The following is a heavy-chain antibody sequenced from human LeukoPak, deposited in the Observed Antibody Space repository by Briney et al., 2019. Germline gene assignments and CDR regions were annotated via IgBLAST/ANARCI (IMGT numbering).Heavy chain of an antibody. CDR3: AREGGCSGGSCYSGTSWFDP. V-gene: IGHV3-30*04. D-gene: IGHD2-15*01. CDR1: GFTFSSYA. CDR2: ISYDGSNK. J-gene: IGHJ5*02. Sequence: GGSLRLSCAASGFTFSSYAMHWVRQAPGKGLEWVAVISYDGSNKYYADSVKGRFTISRDNSKNTLYLQMNSLRAEDTAVYYCAREGGCSGGSCYSGTSWFDPWGQGTLVTVSS.